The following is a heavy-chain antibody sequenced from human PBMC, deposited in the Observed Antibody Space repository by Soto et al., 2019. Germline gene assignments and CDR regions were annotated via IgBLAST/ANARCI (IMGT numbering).Heavy chain of an antibody. V-gene: IGHV4-30-4*01. Sequence: QVSLQESGPGLVKPSQTLSLSCTVSGVSITDGDYYWSWIRQPPGKDLEWIDYIYYNGRIHDNPSLKSRVTISLDPTKNQFSLTMTSVTDADTAVYSCARGIQEGFDPWGQGTLVTVSS. J-gene: IGHJ5*02. D-gene: IGHD5-18*01. CDR1: GVSITDGDYY. CDR3: ARGIQEGFDP. CDR2: IYYNGRI.